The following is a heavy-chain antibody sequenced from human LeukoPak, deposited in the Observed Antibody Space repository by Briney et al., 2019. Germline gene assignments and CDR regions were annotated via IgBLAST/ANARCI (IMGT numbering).Heavy chain of an antibody. CDR1: GGSFSGYY. Sequence: SETLSLTCAVYGGSFSGYYWSWIRQPPGKGLEWIGEINHSGSTNYNPSLKSRVTISVDTSKNQFSLKLSSVTAADTAVYYCARKRIYYYDSSGYYYMDYFDYWGQGTLVTVSS. CDR2: INHSGST. V-gene: IGHV4-34*01. J-gene: IGHJ4*02. CDR3: ARKRIYYYDSSGYYYMDYFDY. D-gene: IGHD3-22*01.